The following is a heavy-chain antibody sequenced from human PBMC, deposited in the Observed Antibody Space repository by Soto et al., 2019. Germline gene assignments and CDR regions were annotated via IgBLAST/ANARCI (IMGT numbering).Heavy chain of an antibody. CDR3: ARVWAGFRSHITGTTFYWFDP. CDR1: GGSISSGGYY. D-gene: IGHD1-20*01. V-gene: IGHV4-31*03. Sequence: KTSETLSLTCTVSGGSISSGGYYWSWIRQHPGKGLEWIGYIYYSGSTYYNPSLKSRVTISVDTSKNQLSLKLSSVTAADTAVYYCARVWAGFRSHITGTTFYWFDPWGQGTLVTVSS. J-gene: IGHJ5*02. CDR2: IYYSGST.